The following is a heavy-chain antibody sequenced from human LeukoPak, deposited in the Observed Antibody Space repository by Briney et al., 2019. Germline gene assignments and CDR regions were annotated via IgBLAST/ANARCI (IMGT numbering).Heavy chain of an antibody. Sequence: GASLRLSCAVSAYTFTSYGMHWVRQAPGKGLEWVAFIRYDGSKQYYIDSVKGRFTVSRDNSKNTLYLQMNNLRAEDTAVYYCTKDLWTSQNAPGYFHYGCQGTLVPVSA. CDR1: AYTFTSYG. CDR2: IRYDGSKQ. CDR3: TKDLWTSQNAPGYFHY. V-gene: IGHV3-30*02. J-gene: IGHJ4*02. D-gene: IGHD1-1*01.